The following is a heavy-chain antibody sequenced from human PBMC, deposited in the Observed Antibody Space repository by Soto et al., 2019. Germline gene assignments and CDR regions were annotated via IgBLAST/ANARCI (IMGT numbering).Heavy chain of an antibody. J-gene: IGHJ6*02. Sequence: GGSLRLSCAASGFTFSSYGMHWVRQAPGKGLEWVAVIWYDGSNKYYADSVKGRFTISRDNSKNTLYLQMNSLRAEDTAVYYCARGAPEWPRQYYYGMDVWGQGTTVTVSS. V-gene: IGHV3-33*01. D-gene: IGHD3-3*01. CDR3: ARGAPEWPRQYYYGMDV. CDR2: IWYDGSNK. CDR1: GFTFSSYG.